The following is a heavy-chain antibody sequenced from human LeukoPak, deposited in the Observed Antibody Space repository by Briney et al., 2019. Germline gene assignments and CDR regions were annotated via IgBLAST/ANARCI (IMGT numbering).Heavy chain of an antibody. Sequence: ASVKVSCKASGYTFTRYDIHWVRQATGQGLEWMGWMNPNSGNTGYAQKFQGRVTMTRNTSISTAYMELSSLSSEDTAVYYCARGRNIVATIIGYWGQGTLVTVSS. D-gene: IGHD5-12*01. CDR2: MNPNSGNT. J-gene: IGHJ4*02. V-gene: IGHV1-8*01. CDR3: ARGRNIVATIIGY. CDR1: GYTFTRYD.